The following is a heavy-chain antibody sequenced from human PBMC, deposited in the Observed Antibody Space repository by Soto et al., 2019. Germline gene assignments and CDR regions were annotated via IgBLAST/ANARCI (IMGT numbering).Heavy chain of an antibody. J-gene: IGHJ4*02. CDR2: IYYSGST. Sequence: SETLSLTCTVSGGSISSGDYYWSWIRQPPGKGLEWIGYIYYSGSTYYNPSLKSRVTISVDTSKNQFSLKLSSVTAADTAVYYCARDISDYYDSSGGLVFDYWGQGTLVTVSS. V-gene: IGHV4-30-4*01. CDR3: ARDISDYYDSSGGLVFDY. D-gene: IGHD3-22*01. CDR1: GGSISSGDYY.